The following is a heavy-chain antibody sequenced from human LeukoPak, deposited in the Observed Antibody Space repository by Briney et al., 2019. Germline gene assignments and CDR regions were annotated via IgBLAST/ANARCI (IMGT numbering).Heavy chain of an antibody. V-gene: IGHV4-59*06. J-gene: IGHJ6*02. CDR3: ARDNSHYGSGAASYGMDV. Sequence: SETLSLTCAVYGGSFSGYYWSWIRQPAGKGLEWIGYIYYSGSTYYNPSLKSRVTISVDTSKNQFSLKLSSVTAADTAVYYCARDNSHYGSGAASYGMDVWGQGTTVTVSS. CDR1: GGSFSGYY. CDR2: IYYSGST. D-gene: IGHD3-10*01.